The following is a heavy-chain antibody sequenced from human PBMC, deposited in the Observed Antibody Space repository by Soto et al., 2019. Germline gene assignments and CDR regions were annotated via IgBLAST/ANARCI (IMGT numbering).Heavy chain of an antibody. V-gene: IGHV4-34*01. CDR1: GGSFSGYY. CDR3: AGGRGGNWVHYYYYYGMDV. J-gene: IGHJ6*02. Sequence: PSETLSLTCAVYGGSFSGYYWSWIRQPPGKGLEWIGEINHSGSTNYNSSLKSRVTISVDTSKNQFSLKLSSVTAADTAVYYCAGGRGGNWVHYYYYYGMDVWGQGTTVTVSS. D-gene: IGHD7-27*01. CDR2: INHSGST.